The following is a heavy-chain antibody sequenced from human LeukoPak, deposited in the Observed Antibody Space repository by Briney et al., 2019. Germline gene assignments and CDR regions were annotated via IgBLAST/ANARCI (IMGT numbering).Heavy chain of an antibody. J-gene: IGHJ4*02. D-gene: IGHD6-13*01. Sequence: SVKVSCKASGGTFSSYAISWVRQAPGQGLEWMGGIIPIFGTANYAQKFQRRVTITADASTSTAYMELSSLRSEDTAVYYRARERSSSLDYWGQGTLVTVSS. CDR3: ARERSSSLDY. CDR1: GGTFSSYA. V-gene: IGHV1-69*13. CDR2: IIPIFGTA.